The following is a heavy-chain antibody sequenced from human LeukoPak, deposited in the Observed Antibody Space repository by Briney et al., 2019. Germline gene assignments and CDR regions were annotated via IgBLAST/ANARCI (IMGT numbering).Heavy chain of an antibody. J-gene: IGHJ4*02. CDR2: ISPSSGST. CDR1: GYDFTSYY. Sequence: GASVKVSCKASGYDFTSYYMHWLRQAPGQGLEWMAIISPSSGSTSFAQKFQGRLSMTRDTSTSTVYMELRSLRSEDTAVYYCARGSSTAVVILDPYYFDSWGQGTLSPSPQ. CDR3: ARGSSTAVVILDPYYFDS. D-gene: IGHD3-22*01. V-gene: IGHV1-46*01.